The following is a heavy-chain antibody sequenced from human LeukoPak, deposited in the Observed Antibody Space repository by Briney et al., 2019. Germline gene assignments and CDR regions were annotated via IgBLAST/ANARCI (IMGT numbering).Heavy chain of an antibody. CDR2: IIPILGTA. J-gene: IGHJ4*02. V-gene: IGHV1-69*05. D-gene: IGHD6-6*01. Sequence: GASVKVSCKASGGTFTSYAISWVRQAPGQGHEWMGGIIPILGTANYAQKFHGRVTITTDESTSTAYMELSSLRSEDTAVYYCARDNDGAAHFFWGQGTLVTVSS. CDR1: GGTFTSYA. CDR3: ARDNDGAAHFF.